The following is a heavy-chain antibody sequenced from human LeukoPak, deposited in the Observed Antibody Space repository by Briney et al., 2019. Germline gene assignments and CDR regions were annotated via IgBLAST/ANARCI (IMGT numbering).Heavy chain of an antibody. V-gene: IGHV3-30*01. J-gene: IGHJ5*01. D-gene: IGHD3-22*01. CDR1: GFTFSRYA. CDR3: FTGSAYYYDS. Sequence: GGSLRLSCAASGFTFSRYAMHWVRQAPGKGLEWVAVTSPDGNEKYYADSVKGRFTISRDNSKNTVFLQMNSLSTEDTAVYSCFTGSAYYYDSWGQGTLVSVSS. CDR2: TSPDGNEK.